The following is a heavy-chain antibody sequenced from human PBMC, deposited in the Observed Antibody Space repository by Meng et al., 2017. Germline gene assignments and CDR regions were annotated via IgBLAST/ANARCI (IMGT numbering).Heavy chain of an antibody. J-gene: IGHJ6*02. Sequence: GGSLRLSCAASGFTFSSYEMNWVRQAPGKGLEWVSVIYSGGSTYYADSVKGRFTISRHNSKYTLYLQMNSLRAEDTAVYYCARNLRYSSSWDLYYYYGMDVWGQGTTVTVSS. V-gene: IGHV3-53*04. CDR1: GFTFSSYE. CDR3: ARNLRYSSSWDLYYYYGMDV. CDR2: IYSGGST. D-gene: IGHD6-13*01.